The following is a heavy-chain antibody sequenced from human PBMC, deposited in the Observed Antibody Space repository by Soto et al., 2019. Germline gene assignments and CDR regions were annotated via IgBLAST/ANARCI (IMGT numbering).Heavy chain of an antibody. D-gene: IGHD5-18*01. CDR3: ARPRGYSYGGYGMDV. J-gene: IGHJ6*02. CDR2: ISSSSSYT. V-gene: IGHV3-11*06. Sequence: QVQLVESGGGLVKPGGSLRLSCAASGFTFSDYYMSWIRQAPGKGLEWVSYISSSSSYTNYADSVRGRFTISRDNPKNSLYLQMNSLRAEDTAVYYCARPRGYSYGGYGMDVWGQGTTVTVPS. CDR1: GFTFSDYY.